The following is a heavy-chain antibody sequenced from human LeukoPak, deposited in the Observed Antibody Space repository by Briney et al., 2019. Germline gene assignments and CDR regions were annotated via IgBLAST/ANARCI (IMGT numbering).Heavy chain of an antibody. CDR3: ARHDAGGSSYYDYFDN. V-gene: IGHV4-39*01. Sequence: PSETLSLTRTVSGGFSSSSSSFWGWIRQPPGKGLEWIGSIYYSGSTYYNPSLKSRVTISVDTSKNQFSLKLSSVTAADTAVYYCARHDAGGSSYYDYFDNWVRATLVTVSS. D-gene: IGHD1-26*01. CDR2: IYYSGST. J-gene: IGHJ4*02. CDR1: GGFSSSSSSF.